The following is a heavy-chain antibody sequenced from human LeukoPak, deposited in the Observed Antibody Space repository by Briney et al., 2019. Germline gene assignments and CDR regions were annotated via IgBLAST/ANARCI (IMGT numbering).Heavy chain of an antibody. CDR1: GFTFSSYG. Sequence: GRSLRLSCAASGFTFSSYGMHWVRQAPGKGLEWVAFIRYDGSNKYYADSVKGRFTISRDNSKNTLYLQMNSLRAEDTAVYYCARDHLAPYFASYSSSSGTFDYWGQGTRVTVSS. CDR2: IRYDGSNK. V-gene: IGHV3-30*02. J-gene: IGHJ4*02. CDR3: ARDHLAPYFASYSSSSGTFDY. D-gene: IGHD6-6*01.